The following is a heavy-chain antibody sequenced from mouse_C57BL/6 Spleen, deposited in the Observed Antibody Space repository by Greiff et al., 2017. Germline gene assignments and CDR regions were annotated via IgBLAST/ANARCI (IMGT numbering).Heavy chain of an antibody. D-gene: IGHD3-2*02. CDR2: INPSTGGT. CDR3: ARTAAQAKEDAMDY. Sequence: EVQLQESGPELVKPGASVKISCKASGYSFTGYYMNWVKQSPEKSLEWIGEINPSTGGTTYNQKFKAKATLTVDKSSSTAYMQLKSLTSEDSAVYYCARTAAQAKEDAMDYWGQGTSVTVSS. J-gene: IGHJ4*01. CDR1: GYSFTGYY. V-gene: IGHV1-42*01.